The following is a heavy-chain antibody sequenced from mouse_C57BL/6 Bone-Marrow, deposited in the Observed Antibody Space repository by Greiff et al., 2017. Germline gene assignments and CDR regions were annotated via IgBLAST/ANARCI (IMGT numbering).Heavy chain of an antibody. V-gene: IGHV2-9-1*01. CDR1: GFSLTSYA. CDR3: ARNEVTGVAYYFDY. J-gene: IGHJ2*01. Sequence: VKVVESGPGLVAPSQSLSITCTVSGFSLTSYALSWVRQPPGKGLAWLGVIWTGGGADYTSGLKVRLIISKDNSKSRVFLKMNSLQTDDTARYYCARNEVTGVAYYFDYWGQGSTL. CDR2: IWTGGGA. D-gene: IGHD1-1*01.